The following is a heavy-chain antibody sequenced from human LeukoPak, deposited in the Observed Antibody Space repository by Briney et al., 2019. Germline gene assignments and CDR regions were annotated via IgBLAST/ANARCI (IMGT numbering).Heavy chain of an antibody. D-gene: IGHD3-22*01. J-gene: IGHJ4*02. CDR1: GFTFSGYW. V-gene: IGHV3-7*01. CDR3: ARETYDYDASGYYGY. Sequence: GGSLRLSCAASGFTFSGYWMSWVRQAPGKGLEWVANIKQDGSEKYYVDSVKGRFTISRDNAKNSLSLQMNSLTAEDTAVYYCARETYDYDASGYYGYWGQGILVTVSS. CDR2: IKQDGSEK.